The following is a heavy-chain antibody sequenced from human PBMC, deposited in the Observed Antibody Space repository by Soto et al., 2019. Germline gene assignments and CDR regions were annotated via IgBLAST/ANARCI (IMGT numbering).Heavy chain of an antibody. CDR3: ARGGWEFDP. CDR1: GYTFTSYA. CDR2: ISAYNGNT. V-gene: IGHV1-18*01. D-gene: IGHD1-26*01. Sequence: GASVKVSCKASGYTFTSYAMHWVRQAPGQRLEWMGWISAYNGNTSYAQKLQSRVTMTTDTSTSTAYMELRSLRSDDTAVYYCARGGWEFDPWGQGTLVTVSS. J-gene: IGHJ5*02.